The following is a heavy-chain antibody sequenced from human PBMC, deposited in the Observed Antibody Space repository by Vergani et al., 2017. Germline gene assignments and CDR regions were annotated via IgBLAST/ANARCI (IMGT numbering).Heavy chain of an antibody. CDR1: GFTFSSYG. V-gene: IGHV3-33*01. CDR2: IWYDGSNK. D-gene: IGHD4-23*01. CDR3: ARLYGGNSCIDY. J-gene: IGHJ4*02. Sequence: QVQLVESGGGVVQPGRSLRLSCAASGFTFSSYGMHWVRQAPGKGLEWVAVIWYDGSNKYYADSVKGRFTISRDNSKNTLYLQMNSLRAEDTAVYYCARLYGGNSCIDYWGQGTLVTVSS.